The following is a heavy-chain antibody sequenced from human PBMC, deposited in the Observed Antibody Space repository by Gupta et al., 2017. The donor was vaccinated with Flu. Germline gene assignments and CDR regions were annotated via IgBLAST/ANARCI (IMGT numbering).Heavy chain of an antibody. CDR1: GFTFRSYG. D-gene: IGHD4-17*01. CDR2: IWYDESYE. CDR3: ARDRVATVTHFDH. J-gene: IGHJ4*02. Sequence: QVKLVESGGGVVQPGRSLRLSCAASGFTFRSYGMHWVRQAPGKGLEWLAVIWYDESYEYYAESVKGRFTISRDNSNNILYLQMNDLRAEDTALYYCARDRVATVTHFDHWGQGTLVTVSS. V-gene: IGHV3-33*01.